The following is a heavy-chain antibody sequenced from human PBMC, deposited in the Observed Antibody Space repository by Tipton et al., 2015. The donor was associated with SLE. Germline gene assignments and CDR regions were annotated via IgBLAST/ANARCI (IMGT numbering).Heavy chain of an antibody. CDR1: GGSISSKNYY. CDR3: ARTEQGTGSYYSFDY. J-gene: IGHJ4*02. V-gene: IGHV4-39*07. D-gene: IGHD3-10*01. Sequence: TLSLTCTVSGGSISSKNYYWGWIRQPPGKGLEWIGSIHYSGSTYDNPSFKSRVTISVDTSKNQFSLKLSSVTAADTAVYYCARTEQGTGSYYSFDYWGLGALVTVSS. CDR2: IHYSGST.